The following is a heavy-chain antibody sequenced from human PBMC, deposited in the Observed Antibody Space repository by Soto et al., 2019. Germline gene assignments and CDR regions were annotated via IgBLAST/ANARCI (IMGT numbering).Heavy chain of an antibody. CDR3: ARLRIATNNYKWFDP. CDR2: IYVTGAV. J-gene: IGHJ5*02. Sequence: SETLSLTCSVSGAALNSENYYWSWIRQVPGKGLEWIGHIYVTGAVDYNPSLRDRITISQDTSERQFSLSLRLVTAADTAVYYCARLRIATNNYKWFDPWGQGTLVTVSS. V-gene: IGHV4-31*03. D-gene: IGHD2-21*01. CDR1: GAALNSENYY.